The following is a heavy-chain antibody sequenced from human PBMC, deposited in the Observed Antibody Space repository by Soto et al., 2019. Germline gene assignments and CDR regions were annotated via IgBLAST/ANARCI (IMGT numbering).Heavy chain of an antibody. CDR2: ISGSSSYI. CDR3: ATIVGTTRRFDP. Sequence: GGSLRLSCAASGFTFSIYIMNWVRQAPGKGLEWVSSISGSSSYIYYADSVKGRFTISRDNARNSLYLQMNSLRAEDTAVYYCATIVGTTRRFDPWGQGTLVTVSS. D-gene: IGHD1-26*01. V-gene: IGHV3-21*01. CDR1: GFTFSIYI. J-gene: IGHJ5*02.